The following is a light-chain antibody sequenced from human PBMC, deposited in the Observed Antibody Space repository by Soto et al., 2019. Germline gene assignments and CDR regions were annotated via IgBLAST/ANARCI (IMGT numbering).Light chain of an antibody. CDR2: DAS. J-gene: IGKJ2*01. V-gene: IGKV3-11*01. CDR3: QQRSNWPPVT. CDR1: QSVSSY. Sequence: EIVLTQSPATLSLSPGERATLSCRASQSVSSYLAWYQQKPGQAPRLLIYDASNRATGIPARFSGSGSGTDFTLTINSLEPEDFAVYYCQQRSNWPPVTFGQGTTLEIK.